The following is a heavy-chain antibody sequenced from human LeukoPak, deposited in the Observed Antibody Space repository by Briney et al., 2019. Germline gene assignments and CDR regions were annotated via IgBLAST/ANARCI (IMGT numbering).Heavy chain of an antibody. Sequence: SETLSLTCTVSGGSISSYYWSWIRQPPGKGLEWIGYIYHSGSTYYNPSLKSRVTISVDRSKNQFSLKLSSVTAADTAVYYCARGGGQLWLLEFDYWGQGTLVTVSS. J-gene: IGHJ4*02. V-gene: IGHV4-59*12. CDR2: IYHSGST. D-gene: IGHD5-18*01. CDR1: GGSISSYY. CDR3: ARGGGQLWLLEFDY.